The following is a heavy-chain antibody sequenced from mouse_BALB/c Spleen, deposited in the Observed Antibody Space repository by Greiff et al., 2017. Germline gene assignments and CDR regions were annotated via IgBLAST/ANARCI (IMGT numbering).Heavy chain of an antibody. J-gene: IGHJ2*01. CDR2: ISSGGSYT. CDR3: TRDWDWDYFDY. CDR1: GFTFSSYT. D-gene: IGHD4-1*01. Sequence: EVQVVESGGGLVKPGGSLKLSCAASGFTFSSYTMSWVRQTPEKRLEWVATISSGGSYTYYPDSVKGRFTISRDNAKNTLYLQMSSLKSEDTAMYYCTRDWDWDYFDYWGQGTTLTVSS. V-gene: IGHV5-6-4*01.